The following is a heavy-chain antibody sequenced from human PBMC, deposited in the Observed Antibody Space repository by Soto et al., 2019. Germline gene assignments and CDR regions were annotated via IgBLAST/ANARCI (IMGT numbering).Heavy chain of an antibody. CDR1: GFTFSTYG. CDR2: IWNHGRED. D-gene: IGHD6-19*01. J-gene: IGHJ4*02. V-gene: IGHV3-33*01. CDR3: VRGPWLVGDVTSFDY. Sequence: QVHLVESGGGVVQPGRSLRLSCAASGFTFSTYGMHWVRQAPGKGLEWVALIWNHGREDSYADSVKGRFTISRDNSKNTLYLQMNSLRADDTAVYDCVRGPWLVGDVTSFDYWGQGTLVTVSS.